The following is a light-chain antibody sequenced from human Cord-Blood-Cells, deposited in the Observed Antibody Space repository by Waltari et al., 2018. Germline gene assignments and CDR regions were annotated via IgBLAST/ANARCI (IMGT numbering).Light chain of an antibody. Sequence: NQMPHPQPAVPASLGDRVTITCRASQGIRNYLAGFQQKPGKAPKSLIYAASSLQSGFPSKFSGSGSGTDVTLTISSLQPEDFATYYCQQYNSYPITFGQGTRLESK. J-gene: IGKJ5*01. CDR1: QGIRNY. CDR3: QQYNSYPIT. CDR2: AAS. V-gene: IGKV1-16*02.